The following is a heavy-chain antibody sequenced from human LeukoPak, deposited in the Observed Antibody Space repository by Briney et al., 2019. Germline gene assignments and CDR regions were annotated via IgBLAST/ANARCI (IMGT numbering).Heavy chain of an antibody. Sequence: PSETQSLTCTVSAPSIDSYYWSWLRQPAGQSPECIGRIHTSGTTNYNPSFKSRVIMSLDKPNNQFSLNVSSVTAADTGVYYCARMPRVRGLRNLDFYYYMDVWGRGTTVTVSS. CDR3: ARMPRVRGLRNLDFYYYMDV. J-gene: IGHJ6*03. D-gene: IGHD3-10*01. CDR1: APSIDSYY. CDR2: IHTSGTT. V-gene: IGHV4-4*07.